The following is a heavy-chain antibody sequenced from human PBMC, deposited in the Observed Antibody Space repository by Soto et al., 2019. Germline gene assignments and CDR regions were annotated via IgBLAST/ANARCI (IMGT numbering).Heavy chain of an antibody. V-gene: IGHV1-69*02. CDR3: ASLMSGDSSGYYYAKSGMDV. Sequence: ASVKVSCKASGGTFSSYTISWVRQAPGQGLEWMGRIIPILGIANYAQKFQGRVTITADKSTSTAYMELSSLRSEDTAVYYCASLMSGDSSGYYYAKSGMDVWGQGTTVTVS. CDR2: IIPILGIA. CDR1: GGTFSSYT. D-gene: IGHD3-22*01. J-gene: IGHJ6*02.